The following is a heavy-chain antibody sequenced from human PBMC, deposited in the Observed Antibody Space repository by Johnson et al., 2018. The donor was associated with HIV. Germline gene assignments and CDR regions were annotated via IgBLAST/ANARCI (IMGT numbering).Heavy chain of an antibody. CDR2: ISYDGSNK. CDR3: TPDTTYYYDSSSLPDAFDI. CDR1: GFTFSSYA. J-gene: IGHJ3*02. V-gene: IGHV3-30*04. D-gene: IGHD3-22*01. Sequence: QVQLVESGGGVVQPGRSLRLSCAASGFTFSSYAMHWVRQAPGKGLEWVAVISYDGSNKYYADSVKGRFNISRDNSKNTLYLQRNSLKTEDTAVYYCTPDTTYYYDSSSLPDAFDIWGQGTMVTVSS.